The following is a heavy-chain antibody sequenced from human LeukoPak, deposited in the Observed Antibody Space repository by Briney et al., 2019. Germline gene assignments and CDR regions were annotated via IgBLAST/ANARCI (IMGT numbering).Heavy chain of an antibody. J-gene: IGHJ3*01. CDR1: GYTFTDYD. Sequence: ASVKVSCKTSGYTFTDYDVHWVRQAPGQGLEWMGWINPNSATTNYAQRLQGRVTFTRETSLSVAYMELSSLTSEDAAVYFCARGDFGETNTAFDVWGQGTLVAVSS. D-gene: IGHD4-17*01. CDR2: INPNSATT. V-gene: IGHV1-8*03. CDR3: ARGDFGETNTAFDV.